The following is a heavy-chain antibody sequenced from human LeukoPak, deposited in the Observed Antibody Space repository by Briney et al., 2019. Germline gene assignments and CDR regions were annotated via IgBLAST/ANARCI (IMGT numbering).Heavy chain of an antibody. J-gene: IGHJ5*02. CDR3: TKGYYGSGSYGWFDP. D-gene: IGHD3-10*01. CDR2: ISSTGTTI. V-gene: IGHV3-48*01. Sequence: GGSLRLSCAASGFTFSSYSMHWVRQAPGEGLEWVSYISSTGTTIYYADSVKGRFTISRDNSKNTLYLHMNSLRAEDTAVYYCTKGYYGSGSYGWFDPWGQGTLVTVSS. CDR1: GFTFSSYS.